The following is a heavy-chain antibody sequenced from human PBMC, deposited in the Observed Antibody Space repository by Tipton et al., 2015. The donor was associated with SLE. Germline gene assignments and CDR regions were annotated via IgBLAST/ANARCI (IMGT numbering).Heavy chain of an antibody. V-gene: IGHV3-9*01. CDR3: AVSTGDRLYYYYYMDV. J-gene: IGHJ6*03. D-gene: IGHD7-27*01. CDR1: GFIFDDYV. CDR2: ISWNSGFI. Sequence: RSLRLSCAASGFIFDDYVMHWVRKAPGKGLEWVSSISWNSGFIGYADSVKGRFTISRDNAKNSLYLQMNSLRAEDTALYYCAVSTGDRLYYYYYMDVWGKGTTVTVSS.